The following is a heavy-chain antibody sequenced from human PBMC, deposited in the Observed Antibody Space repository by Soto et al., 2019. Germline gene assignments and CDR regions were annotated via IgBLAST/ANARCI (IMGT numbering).Heavy chain of an antibody. CDR2: FSGSGDDT. D-gene: IGHD4-17*01. J-gene: IGHJ4*02. CDR3: AGHGGYSY. CDR1: GFTLRTNG. V-gene: IGHV3-23*01. Sequence: EVQLSESGGGLVQPGGSLRLSCAATGFTLRTNGMSWVRQAPGKGLERVSSFSGSGDDTWYAASLKGRFTISRDNSKNTLYLQMNSRRAEDTALYYWAGHGGYSYLGQGTLVTVSS.